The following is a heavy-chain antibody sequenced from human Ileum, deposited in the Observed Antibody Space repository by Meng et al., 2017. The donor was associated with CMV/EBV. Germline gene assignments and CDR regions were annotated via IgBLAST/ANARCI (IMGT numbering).Heavy chain of an antibody. D-gene: IGHD1-26*01. J-gene: IGHJ4*02. V-gene: IGHV3-20*04. Sequence: GESLKISCAASRFTFSDYYMSWVRQAPGKGLEWVSGINWNGGSTGYADSVKGRFTISRDNAKNSLYLQMNSLRAEDTALYYCARVGWELRSLDYWGQGTLVTVSS. CDR3: ARVGWELRSLDY. CDR1: RFTFSDYY. CDR2: INWNGGST.